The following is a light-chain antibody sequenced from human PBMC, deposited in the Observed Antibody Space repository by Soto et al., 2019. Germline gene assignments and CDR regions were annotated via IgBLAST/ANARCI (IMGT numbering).Light chain of an antibody. CDR3: QQYNDWPLT. J-gene: IGKJ4*01. CDR1: HSVSSN. V-gene: IGKV3-15*01. Sequence: EIVMTQSPATLSVSPGERVTLSCRASHSVSSNLAWYQQRPGQAPRLLIYGTSTRATGIPVRFSGSGSGTEYTVTINSLQSEDSAVYYGQQYNDWPLTFGGGTKVEIK. CDR2: GTS.